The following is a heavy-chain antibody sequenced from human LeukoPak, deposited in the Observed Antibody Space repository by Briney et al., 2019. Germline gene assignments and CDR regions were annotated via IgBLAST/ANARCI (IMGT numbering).Heavy chain of an antibody. CDR2: ISAYNGNT. V-gene: IGHV1-18*01. CDR1: GYTFTSYG. CDR3: ARGSLGEYYYDSSGYYYLYAEYFQH. Sequence: ASVKVSCKASGYTFTSYGISWVRQAPGRGLEWTGWISAYNGNTNYAQKLQGRVTMTTDTSTSTAYMELRSLRSDDTAVYYCARGSLGEYYYDSSGYYYLYAEYFQHWGQGTLVTVSS. J-gene: IGHJ1*01. D-gene: IGHD3-22*01.